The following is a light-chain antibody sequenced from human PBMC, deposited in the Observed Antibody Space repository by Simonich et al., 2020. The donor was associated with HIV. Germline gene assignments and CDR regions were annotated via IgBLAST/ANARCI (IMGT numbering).Light chain of an antibody. J-gene: IGKJ4*01. V-gene: IGKV3-15*01. CDR3: QQYNNWPT. Sequence: EIVLKQSPATLSLSPGDRATLSRGASQSVSNRYFVWYQQKPGQAPRLLIYGASTRATGIPARFSGSGSGTEFTLTISSMQSEDFAVYYCQQYNNWPTFGGGTKVEIK. CDR1: QSVSNRY. CDR2: GAS.